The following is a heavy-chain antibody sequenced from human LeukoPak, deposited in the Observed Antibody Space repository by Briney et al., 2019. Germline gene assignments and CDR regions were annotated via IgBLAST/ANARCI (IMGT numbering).Heavy chain of an antibody. CDR1: GYTFTGYY. V-gene: IGHV1-2*02. CDR3: ARDLRYGSGSYPDYFDY. J-gene: IGHJ4*02. CDR2: INPNSGGT. D-gene: IGHD3-10*01. Sequence: ASVKVSCKASGYTFTGYYMHWVRQAPGQGLEWMGWINPNSGGTNYAQKFQGRVTMTRDTSISTAYMELSRLRSDDTALYYCARDLRYGSGSYPDYFDYWGQGTLVTVSS.